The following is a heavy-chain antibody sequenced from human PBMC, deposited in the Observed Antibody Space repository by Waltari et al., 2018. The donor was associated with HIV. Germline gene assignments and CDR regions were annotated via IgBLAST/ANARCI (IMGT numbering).Heavy chain of an antibody. V-gene: IGHV4-61*01. CDR1: GGPVSSVSYS. Sequence: QVQLQESGPGLVKPSETLSLPCTVSGGPVSSVSYSRSWIRQPPGKGLEWIGYIYYSGSTNYNPSLKSRVTISVDTSKNQFSLKLSSVTAADTAVYYCARVQEGVSDYWGQGTLVTVSS. D-gene: IGHD3-16*01. J-gene: IGHJ4*02. CDR3: ARVQEGVSDY. CDR2: IYYSGST.